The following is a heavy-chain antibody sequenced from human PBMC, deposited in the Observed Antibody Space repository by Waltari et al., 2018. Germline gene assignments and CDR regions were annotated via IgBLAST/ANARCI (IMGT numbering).Heavy chain of an antibody. CDR1: GYSFTSYW. CDR2: IYPCDSAT. J-gene: IGHJ4*02. CDR3: ARHGSYGDYVSDY. Sequence: EVQLVQSGAEVKKPGESLKISCKGSGYSFTSYWIGWVSQMPGKGLEWMGIIYPCDSATRYSPSFQGQVTSSADKSISTAYLQWSSLKASDTAMYYCARHGSYGDYVSDYWGQGTLVTVSS. V-gene: IGHV5-51*01. D-gene: IGHD4-17*01.